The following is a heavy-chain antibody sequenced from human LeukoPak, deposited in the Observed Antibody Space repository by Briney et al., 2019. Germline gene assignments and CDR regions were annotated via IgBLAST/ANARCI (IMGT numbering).Heavy chain of an antibody. Sequence: SETLSLTCTVSGGSISSSNWWTWVRQPPGKGLEWIGEIYHGGSTNYNPSLKSRVTISIDRPKNLFSLKLNSVTAADTAVYYCARDRNGYCDSTSCYRRTHFFYYGMDVWGQGTTVTVSS. J-gene: IGHJ6*02. V-gene: IGHV4-4*02. CDR2: IYHGGST. CDR3: ARDRNGYCDSTSCYRRTHFFYYGMDV. CDR1: GGSISSSNW. D-gene: IGHD2-2*01.